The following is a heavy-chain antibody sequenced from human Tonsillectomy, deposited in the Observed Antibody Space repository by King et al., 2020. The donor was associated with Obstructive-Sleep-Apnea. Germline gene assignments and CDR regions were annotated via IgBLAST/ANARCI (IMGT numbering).Heavy chain of an antibody. CDR2: INPDSGYT. D-gene: IGHD3-9*01. CDR3: ARGDDIPY. V-gene: IGHV1-2*02. CDR1: GYTFTGFY. Sequence: QLVQSGAEVKKPGASVKVSCKASGYTFTGFYLYWVRQAPGQGLEWMGYINPDSGYTNYAQKFQGRVTMTRDTSISPAYMELTRLRSDDTAVYYCARGDDIPYWGQGTLVTVSS. J-gene: IGHJ4*02.